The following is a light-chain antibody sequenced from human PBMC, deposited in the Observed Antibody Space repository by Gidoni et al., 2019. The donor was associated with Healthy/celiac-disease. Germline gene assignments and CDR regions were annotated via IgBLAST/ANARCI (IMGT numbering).Light chain of an antibody. V-gene: IGKV3-20*01. CDR1: QSVSSSY. CDR3: QQYGSSSCS. CDR2: GAS. Sequence: VLTQSPGTLSLSPGERATLSCRASQSVSSSYLAWYQQKPGQAPRLLIYGASSRATGIPDRFSGSGSGTDFTLTISRLEPEDFAVYYCQQYGSSSCSFGQXTKLEIK. J-gene: IGKJ2*04.